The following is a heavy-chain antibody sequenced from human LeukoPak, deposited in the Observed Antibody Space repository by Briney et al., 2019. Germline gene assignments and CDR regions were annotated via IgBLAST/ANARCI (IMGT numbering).Heavy chain of an antibody. J-gene: IGHJ2*01. CDR2: FDPEDGET. D-gene: IGHD3-22*01. Sequence: ASVKVSCKVSGYSLTELSMHWVRQAPGKGLEWMGGFDPEDGETIYAQKFQGRVTMTEDTSTDTAYMELSSLRSEDTAVYYCATGKWLFSYWYFDLWGRGTLVTVSS. CDR1: GYSLTELS. CDR3: ATGKWLFSYWYFDL. V-gene: IGHV1-24*01.